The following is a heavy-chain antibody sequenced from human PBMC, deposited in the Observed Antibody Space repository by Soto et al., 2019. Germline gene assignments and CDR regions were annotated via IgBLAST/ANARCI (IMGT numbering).Heavy chain of an antibody. CDR2: INAGNGNT. D-gene: IGHD3-10*01. J-gene: IGHJ4*02. CDR3: ASGARLWFGEFNVDY. Sequence: QVQLVQSGAEVKKPGASVNVSCKASGYTFTTYAMHWVRQAPGQRLEWMGWINAGNGNTKYSQKFQGRVTITRDTSASTAYMELSSLRSEDTAVYYCASGARLWFGEFNVDYWGQGTLVTVSS. CDR1: GYTFTTYA. V-gene: IGHV1-3*01.